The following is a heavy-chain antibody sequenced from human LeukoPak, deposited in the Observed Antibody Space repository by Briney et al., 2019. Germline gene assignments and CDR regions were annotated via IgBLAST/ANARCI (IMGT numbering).Heavy chain of an antibody. D-gene: IGHD6-13*01. CDR1: GFTFSSYA. CDR2: MPYDGSNK. J-gene: IGHJ4*02. CDR3: ARGRRIAAAGLYYFDY. Sequence: PGRSLRLSCEASGFTFSSYAMHWVRQAAGKGLEWEAVMPYDGSNKYYADSVKGRFTISRDNSKNTLYLQMNSLRAEDTAVYYCARGRRIAAAGLYYFDYWGQGTLVTVSS. V-gene: IGHV3-30-3*01.